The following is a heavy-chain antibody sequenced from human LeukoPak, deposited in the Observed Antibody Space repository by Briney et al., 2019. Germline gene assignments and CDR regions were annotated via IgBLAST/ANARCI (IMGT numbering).Heavy chain of an antibody. Sequence: GGSLRLSCAASGFTFSTCTVSWVRQAPGKGLQWVSSIIGGDATIYYADSVKGRSTISRDISKNTLYLQMNSLRAEDTAIYYCAKGASPFDYLGQGTLVTVSS. CDR2: IIGGDATI. V-gene: IGHV3-23*01. J-gene: IGHJ4*02. CDR3: AKGASPFDY. CDR1: GFTFSTCT.